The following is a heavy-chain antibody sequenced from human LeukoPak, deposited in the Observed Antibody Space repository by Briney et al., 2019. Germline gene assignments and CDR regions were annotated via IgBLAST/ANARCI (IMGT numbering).Heavy chain of an antibody. J-gene: IGHJ5*02. Sequence: PGGSLRLSCAASGFTFSTYSMNWVRQAPGKGLEWVSSISSNSRYIYYADSMRGRFTISRDNAKNSLYLQMNSLRAEDTAVYYCAKDPDYYDSSGYYYGPWGQGTLVTVSS. V-gene: IGHV3-21*04. CDR2: ISSNSRYI. CDR1: GFTFSTYS. CDR3: AKDPDYYDSSGYYYGP. D-gene: IGHD3-22*01.